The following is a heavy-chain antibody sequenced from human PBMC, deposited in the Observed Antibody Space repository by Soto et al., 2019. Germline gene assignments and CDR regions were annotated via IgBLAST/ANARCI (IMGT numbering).Heavy chain of an antibody. Sequence: PSETLSLTCAVSGCSISSSNWWSWVRQPPGKGLEWIGRIYHSGSTNYNPSLKSRVTISVDKSKNQFSLKLSSVTAADTAVYYFSRRLNPGYVFWSDFGDYLGYCGQGTPGTVSS. V-gene: IGHV4-4*02. CDR3: SRRLNPGYVFWSDFGDYLGY. CDR2: IYHSGST. CDR1: GCSISSSNW. D-gene: IGHD3-3*01. J-gene: IGHJ4*02.